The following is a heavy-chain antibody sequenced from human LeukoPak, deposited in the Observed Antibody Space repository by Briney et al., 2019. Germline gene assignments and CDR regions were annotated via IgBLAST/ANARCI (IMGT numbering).Heavy chain of an antibody. Sequence: SETLSLTCTVSGGSISSSSYSWGWIRQPPGKGLEWIGYIYYSGSTNYNPSLKSRVTISVDTSKNQFSLRLSSVTAADTAVYYCARRSNHYEVDYWGQGTLVTVSS. V-gene: IGHV4-61*05. CDR2: IYYSGST. CDR1: GGSISSSSYS. D-gene: IGHD4-17*01. CDR3: ARRSNHYEVDY. J-gene: IGHJ4*02.